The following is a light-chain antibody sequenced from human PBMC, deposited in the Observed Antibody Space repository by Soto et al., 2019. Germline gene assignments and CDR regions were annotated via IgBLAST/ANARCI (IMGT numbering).Light chain of an antibody. CDR3: CSYAGSSTWV. CDR2: EVS. CDR1: SSDVGSYNL. Sequence: QPASVSGSPGQSITISCTGTSSDVGSYNLVSWYQQHPGKAPKLMIYEVSKRPSGVSNRFSGSKSGNTASLTISGLQAEDEADYYCCSYAGSSTWVFGRGTTLTVL. J-gene: IGLJ3*02. V-gene: IGLV2-23*02.